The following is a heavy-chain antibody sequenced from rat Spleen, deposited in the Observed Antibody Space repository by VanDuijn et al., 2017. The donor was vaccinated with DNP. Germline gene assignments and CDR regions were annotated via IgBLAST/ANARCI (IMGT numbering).Heavy chain of an antibody. D-gene: IGHD1-1*01. Sequence: EVQLVETGEDLVQPGGSLKLSCVASGFTFNKYWMTWIRQVPGKGLEWVESISTVGDNDYYRDSGKGRFTISRDNAKNTQYLQMDSLRSEDTATYYCARPLYYDSDQGFAYWGQGTLATVSS. J-gene: IGHJ3*01. V-gene: IGHV5-31*01. CDR2: ISTVGDND. CDR3: ARPLYYDSDQGFAY. CDR1: GFTFNKYW.